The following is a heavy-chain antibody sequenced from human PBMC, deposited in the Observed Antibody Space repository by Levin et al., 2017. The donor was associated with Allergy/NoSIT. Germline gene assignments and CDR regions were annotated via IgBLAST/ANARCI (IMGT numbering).Heavy chain of an antibody. CDR3: AREVTSYDTLTGYYKGPDY. CDR1: GFTFSSYS. Sequence: GESLKISCAASGFTFSSYSMNWVRQTPGKVLEWVSYISSSGTYIYYADSVKGRFTISRDNAENSLYLQMNSLRAEDTAVYYCAREVTSYDTLTGYYKGPDYWGQGTLVTVSS. J-gene: IGHJ4*02. V-gene: IGHV3-21*01. CDR2: ISSSGTYI. D-gene: IGHD3-9*01.